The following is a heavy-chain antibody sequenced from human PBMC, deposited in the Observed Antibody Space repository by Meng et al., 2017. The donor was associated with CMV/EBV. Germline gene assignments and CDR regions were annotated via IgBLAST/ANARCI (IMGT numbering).Heavy chain of an antibody. CDR1: GFTFSDYY. Sequence: GESLKISCAASGFTFSDYYMSWIRQAPGKGLEWVSYISSSGSTIYYADSVKGRFTISRDNAKNSLYLQMNSLRAEDTAVYYCARTPKYQRAFDIWGQGTMVTVS. CDR2: ISSSGSTI. CDR3: ARTPKYQRAFDI. D-gene: IGHD2-2*01. J-gene: IGHJ3*02. V-gene: IGHV3-11*01.